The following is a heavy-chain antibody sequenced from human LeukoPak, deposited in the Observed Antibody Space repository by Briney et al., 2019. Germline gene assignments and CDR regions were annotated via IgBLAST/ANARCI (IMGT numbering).Heavy chain of an antibody. CDR1: GYTFTTYG. CDR3: ARDAGGSGYDVLDY. J-gene: IGHJ4*02. D-gene: IGHD3-22*01. Sequence: ASVKVSCKGSGYTFTTYGISWVRQAPEQGLEWMGWITTYNGKTHYAQKFQGRVTMTADTSTRTVSMELRSLRSDDTAVYYCARDAGGSGYDVLDYWGQGTLVTVSS. CDR2: ITTYNGKT. V-gene: IGHV1-18*04.